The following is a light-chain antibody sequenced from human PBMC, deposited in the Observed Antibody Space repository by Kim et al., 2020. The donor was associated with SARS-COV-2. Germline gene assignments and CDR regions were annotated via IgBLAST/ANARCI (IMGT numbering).Light chain of an antibody. J-gene: IGKJ1*01. V-gene: IGKV3-20*01. CDR2: GAS. CDR1: QSVGSSG. Sequence: PPGERATLAWGASQSVGSSGLAWYQQKYGQAPRLLSYGASSRATGIPARFSGSGSGTDFTLTINRLEPEDFAVYYCQHYGSSPWTLGQGTKVDI. CDR3: QHYGSSPWT.